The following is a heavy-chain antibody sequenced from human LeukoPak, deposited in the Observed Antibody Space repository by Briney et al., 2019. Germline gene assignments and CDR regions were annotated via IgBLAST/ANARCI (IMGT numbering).Heavy chain of an antibody. D-gene: IGHD6-13*01. CDR1: GGSFSGYY. CDR2: INHSGST. V-gene: IGHV4-34*01. Sequence: SETLSLTCAVYGGSFSGYYWSWIRQPPGKGLEWIGEINHSGSTNYNPSLKSRVTISVDTSKNQFSLKLSSVTAADTAVYCARDVVAAAGTWDYWGQGTLVTVSS. J-gene: IGHJ4*02. CDR3: ARDVVAAAGTWDY.